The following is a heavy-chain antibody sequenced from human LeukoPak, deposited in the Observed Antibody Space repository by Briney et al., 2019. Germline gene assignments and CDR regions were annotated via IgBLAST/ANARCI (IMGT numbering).Heavy chain of an antibody. CDR3: ARVRDSGYDSGYYYYMDV. V-gene: IGHV3-21*01. Sequence: PGGSLRLSCAASGFTFSSYSMNWVRQAPGKGLEWVSSISSSSSYIYYADSVKGRFTISRDNAKNSLYLQMNSLRAEGTAVYYCARVRDSGYDSGYYYYMDVWGKGTTVTVSS. CDR2: ISSSSSYI. CDR1: GFTFSSYS. D-gene: IGHD5-12*01. J-gene: IGHJ6*03.